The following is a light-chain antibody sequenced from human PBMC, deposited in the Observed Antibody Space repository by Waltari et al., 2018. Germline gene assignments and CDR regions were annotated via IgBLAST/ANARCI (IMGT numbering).Light chain of an antibody. Sequence: QSVLTQPPSVSAAPGQRVTISCSGGSSNIGHNYVSWYRQFPGPAPKLLIYEDSERPSGIPGRFSGSKSGTSATLDITGLQAGDEADYYCGTWDSSLSGAVFGGGTHLTVL. CDR3: GTWDSSLSGAV. CDR1: SSNIGHNY. CDR2: EDS. V-gene: IGLV1-51*02. J-gene: IGLJ7*01.